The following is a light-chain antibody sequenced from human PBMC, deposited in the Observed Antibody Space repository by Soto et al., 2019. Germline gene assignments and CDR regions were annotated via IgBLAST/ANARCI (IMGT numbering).Light chain of an antibody. CDR1: SSDVGSYNL. CDR2: EVS. Sequence: QSVLAPPASSSGSPGQSITISCTGTSSDVGSYNLVSWYQQHPGKAPKLMIYEVSKRPSGVSNRFSGSKSGNTASLTISGLQAEDEADYYCCSYAGSSTFYVFGTGTKATVL. J-gene: IGLJ1*01. V-gene: IGLV2-23*02. CDR3: CSYAGSSTFYV.